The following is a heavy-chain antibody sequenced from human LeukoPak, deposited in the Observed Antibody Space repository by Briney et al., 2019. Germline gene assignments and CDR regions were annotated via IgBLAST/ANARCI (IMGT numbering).Heavy chain of an antibody. CDR1: GYNFTSYY. CDR3: ARDWGYYDSRDPDAFDI. D-gene: IGHD3-22*01. J-gene: IGHJ3*02. V-gene: IGHV1-46*01. Sequence: ASVKVSCKASGYNFTSYYMHWVRQAPGQGLEWMEIINPRGGSTSYAQKFQGRVTMTRDTSTSTVYMELSSLRSEDTAVYYCARDWGYYDSRDPDAFDIWGQGTMVTVSS. CDR2: INPRGGST.